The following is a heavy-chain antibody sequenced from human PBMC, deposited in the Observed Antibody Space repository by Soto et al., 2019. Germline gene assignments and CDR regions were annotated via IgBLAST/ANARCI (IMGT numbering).Heavy chain of an antibody. Sequence: GGSLRLSCAASGFTFSSYSMNWVRQAPGKGLEWVSSISSSSSYIYYADSVKGRFTISRDNAKNSLYLQMNSLRAEDTAVYYCARTGDDYGARYAFDIWGQGTMVTVSS. CDR3: ARTGDDYGARYAFDI. CDR1: GFTFSSYS. V-gene: IGHV3-21*01. D-gene: IGHD4-17*01. J-gene: IGHJ3*02. CDR2: ISSSSSYI.